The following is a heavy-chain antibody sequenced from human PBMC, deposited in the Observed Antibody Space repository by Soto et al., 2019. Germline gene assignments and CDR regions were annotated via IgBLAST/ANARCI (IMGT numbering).Heavy chain of an antibody. J-gene: IGHJ5*02. V-gene: IGHV1-69*13. Sequence: SVKVSCAASGGSFSSYAISWVRQAPGQGLEWMGGIIPIFGTANYAQKFQGRVTITADESTSTAYMELSNLRSEDTAVYYCAGTGYYYDSSGYPPGGWFDPWGQGTLVTVSS. D-gene: IGHD3-22*01. CDR1: GGSFSSYA. CDR3: AGTGYYYDSSGYPPGGWFDP. CDR2: IIPIFGTA.